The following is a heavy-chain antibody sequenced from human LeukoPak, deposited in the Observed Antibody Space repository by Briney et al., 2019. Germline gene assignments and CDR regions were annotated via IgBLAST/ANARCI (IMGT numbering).Heavy chain of an antibody. J-gene: IGHJ6*04. D-gene: IGHD3-10*02. CDR1: GFTFSSYE. CDR2: ISGSGGST. CDR3: AELGITMIGGV. Sequence: PGGSLRLSCAASGFTFSSYEMNWVRQAPGKGLEWVSAISGSGGSTYYADSVKGRFTISRDNAKNSLYLRMNSLRAEDTAVYYCAELGITMIGGVWGKGTTVTISS. V-gene: IGHV3-48*03.